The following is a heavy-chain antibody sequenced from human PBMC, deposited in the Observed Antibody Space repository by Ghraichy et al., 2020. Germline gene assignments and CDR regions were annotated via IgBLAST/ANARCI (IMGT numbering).Heavy chain of an antibody. CDR1: GFTFSSYA. CDR3: AKPGSSGGSPLRRWFDP. D-gene: IGHD2-15*01. Sequence: GGSLRLSCAASGFTFSSYAMSWVRQAPGKGLEWVSAISGSGGSTYYADSVKGRFTISRDNSKNTLYLQMNSLRAEDTAVYYCAKPGSSGGSPLRRWFDPWGQGTLVTVSS. V-gene: IGHV3-23*01. CDR2: ISGSGGST. J-gene: IGHJ5*02.